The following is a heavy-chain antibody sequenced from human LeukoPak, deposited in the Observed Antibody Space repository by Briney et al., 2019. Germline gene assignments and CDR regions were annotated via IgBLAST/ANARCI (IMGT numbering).Heavy chain of an antibody. CDR1: GFTVSSNY. V-gene: IGHV3-23*01. J-gene: IGHJ4*02. CDR2: FSGNGGST. CDR3: AKGPKQLLVGPRGKYFDY. D-gene: IGHD6-13*01. Sequence: GGSLRLSCAASGFTVSSNYMSWVRQAPGKGLEWVSGFSGNGGSTYYADSVKGRFTISRDNSKNTLYLQMNSLRAEDTAVYYCAKGPKQLLVGPRGKYFDYWGQGTLVTVSS.